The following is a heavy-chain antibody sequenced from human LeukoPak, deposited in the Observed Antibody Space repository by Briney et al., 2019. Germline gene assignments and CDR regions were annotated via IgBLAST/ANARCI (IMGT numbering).Heavy chain of an antibody. CDR3: AKGGSLVGAMDSVDY. Sequence: PGGSLRLSCAASGFTFSSYAMSWVRQAPGKGLEWVSAISGSGGSTYYADSVKGRFTISRDNSKNTLYLQMNSLRAEDTAVYYCAKGGSLVGAMDSVDYWGQGTLVTVSS. CDR2: ISGSGGST. D-gene: IGHD1-26*01. J-gene: IGHJ4*02. CDR1: GFTFSSYA. V-gene: IGHV3-23*01.